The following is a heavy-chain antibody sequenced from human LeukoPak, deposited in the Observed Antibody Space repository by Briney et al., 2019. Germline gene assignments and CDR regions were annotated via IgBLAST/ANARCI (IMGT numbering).Heavy chain of an antibody. Sequence: GGSLRLSCAASGFTFSSYAMHWVRQAPGKGLEWVAVISYDGSNKYYADSVKGRFTISRDNSKNTLYLQMNSLRAEDTAVYYCASAMWSSWSNYNPAFDYWGQGTLVTVSS. CDR1: GFTFSSYA. J-gene: IGHJ4*02. CDR2: ISYDGSNK. CDR3: ASAMWSSWSNYNPAFDY. D-gene: IGHD6-13*01. V-gene: IGHV3-30*04.